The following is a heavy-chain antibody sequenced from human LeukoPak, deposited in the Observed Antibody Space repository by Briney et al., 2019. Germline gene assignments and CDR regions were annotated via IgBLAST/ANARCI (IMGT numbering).Heavy chain of an antibody. CDR3: ARDQPSNY. D-gene: IGHD4-11*01. CDR1: GGSISSYY. J-gene: IGHJ4*02. Sequence: SETLSLTCTVSGGSISSYYWSWIRQPPGKGLEWIGYIYYSGSTNYNPSLKSRVTISVDTSKNQFSLKLSSVTAADTAVYYCARDQPSNYWGQGTLVTVSS. V-gene: IGHV4-59*01. CDR2: IYYSGST.